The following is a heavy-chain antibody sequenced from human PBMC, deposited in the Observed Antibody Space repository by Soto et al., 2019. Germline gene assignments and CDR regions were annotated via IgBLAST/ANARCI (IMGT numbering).Heavy chain of an antibody. CDR1: GLTFSSYS. D-gene: IGHD1-26*01. CDR2: ISSSSSYI. J-gene: IGHJ4*02. V-gene: IGHV3-21*01. Sequence: VQLVESGGGLAQPGGSLRLSCAASGLTFSSYSMNWVRQAPGKGLEWLSSISSSSSYIYYADSVKGRFTISRDNAKNSLYLQMNSLRAEDTAVYYCARDSGNYWSYFDYWGQGTLVTVSS. CDR3: ARDSGNYWSYFDY.